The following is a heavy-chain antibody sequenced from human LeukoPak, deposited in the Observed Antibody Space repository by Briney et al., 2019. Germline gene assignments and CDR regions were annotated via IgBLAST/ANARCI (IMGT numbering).Heavy chain of an antibody. V-gene: IGHV4-31*02. CDR1: Y. CDR3: ARDGDYYYDSSGYPIVY. D-gene: IGHD3-22*01. CDR2: IYYSGST. Sequence: YWIGWVRQMPGKGLEWIGYIYYSGSTYYNPSLKSRVTISVDTSKNQFSLKLSSVTAADTAVYYCARDGDYYYDSSGYPIVYWGQGTLVTVSP. J-gene: IGHJ4*02.